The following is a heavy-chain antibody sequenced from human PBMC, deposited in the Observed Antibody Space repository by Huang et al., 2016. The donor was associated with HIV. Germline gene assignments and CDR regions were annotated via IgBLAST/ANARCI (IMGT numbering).Heavy chain of an antibody. V-gene: IGHV4-34*01. CDR2: INDNGDT. D-gene: IGHD6-13*01. CDR1: GGSVSGHY. CDR3: ARASWYEPRSWYFGL. J-gene: IGHJ2*01. Sequence: QVQLQQWGAGLLKPSETLSLTCAVYGGSVSGHYWSWIRQPPGKGLEWIAEINDNGDTNYHPSLKSRVTISVHTSRHQFSLKLNSVTAADAAVYYCARASWYEPRSWYFGLWGRGTLVTVSS.